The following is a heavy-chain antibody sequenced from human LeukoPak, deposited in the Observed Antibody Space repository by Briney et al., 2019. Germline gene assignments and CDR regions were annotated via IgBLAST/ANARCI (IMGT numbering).Heavy chain of an antibody. CDR2: INHSGST. D-gene: IGHD2-2*03. J-gene: IGHJ2*01. Sequence: SETLSLTCAVYGGSFSGYYWSWIRQPPGKGLEWIGEINHSGSTNYNPSLKSRVTISVDTSKNQFSLKLSSVTAADTAVYYCARALGYCSSTSCYGLYRYFDLWGRGTLVTVSS. CDR3: ARALGYCSSTSCYGLYRYFDL. CDR1: GGSFSGYY. V-gene: IGHV4-34*01.